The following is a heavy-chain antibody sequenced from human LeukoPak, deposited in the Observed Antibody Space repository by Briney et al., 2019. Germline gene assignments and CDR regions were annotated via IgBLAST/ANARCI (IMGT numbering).Heavy chain of an antibody. Sequence: TLSLTCTVSGGSISSGDYYWSWIRQPPGKGLEWIGYIYYSGSTYYNPSLKSRVTISVDTSKNQFSLKLSSVTAADTAVYYCARANYYGSAEDYWGQGTLVTVSS. D-gene: IGHD3-10*01. J-gene: IGHJ4*02. CDR1: GGSISSGDYY. CDR2: IYYSGST. CDR3: ARANYYGSAEDY. V-gene: IGHV4-30-4*01.